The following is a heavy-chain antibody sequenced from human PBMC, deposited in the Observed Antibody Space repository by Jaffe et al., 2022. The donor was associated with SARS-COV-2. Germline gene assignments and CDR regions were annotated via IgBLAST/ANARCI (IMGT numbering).Heavy chain of an antibody. CDR2: INHSGST. Sequence: QVQLQQWGAGLLKPSETLCLTCAVYGGSFSGYYWSWIRQPPGKGLEWIGEINHSGSTNYNPSLKSRVTISVDTSKNQFSLKLSSVTAADTAVYYCARMVVGEFKRTPTKWFDPWGQGTLVTVSS. CDR3: ARMVVGEFKRTPTKWFDP. V-gene: IGHV4-34*01. CDR1: GGSFSGYY. J-gene: IGHJ5*02. D-gene: IGHD3-16*01.